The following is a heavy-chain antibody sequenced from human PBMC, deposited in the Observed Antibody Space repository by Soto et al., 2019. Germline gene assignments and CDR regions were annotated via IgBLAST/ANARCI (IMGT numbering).Heavy chain of an antibody. J-gene: IGHJ3*02. D-gene: IGHD6-13*01. CDR1: GFPFSSYW. Sequence: GGSLRLSCAASGFPFSSYWMGWVRQAPGKGLEWVANIKQDGSEKYYVDSVKGRFTISRDNAKNSLYLQMNSLRAEDTAVYYCARGYSSSPDAFDIWGQGTMVTVS. CDR3: ARGYSSSPDAFDI. V-gene: IGHV3-7*01. CDR2: IKQDGSEK.